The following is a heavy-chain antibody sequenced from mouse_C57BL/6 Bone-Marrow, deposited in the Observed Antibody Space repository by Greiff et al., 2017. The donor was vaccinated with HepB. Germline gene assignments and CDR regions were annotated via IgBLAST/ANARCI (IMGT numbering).Heavy chain of an antibody. D-gene: IGHD4-1*01. CDR3: ARNLGRLDY. Sequence: EVKLEESGGGLVQPGGSLKLSCAASGFTFSDYYMYWVRQTPEKRLEWVAYISNGGGSTYYPDTVKGRFTISRDNAKNTLYLQMSRLKSEDTAMYYCARNLGRLDYWGQGTSVTVSS. CDR2: ISNGGGST. J-gene: IGHJ4*01. V-gene: IGHV5-12*01. CDR1: GFTFSDYY.